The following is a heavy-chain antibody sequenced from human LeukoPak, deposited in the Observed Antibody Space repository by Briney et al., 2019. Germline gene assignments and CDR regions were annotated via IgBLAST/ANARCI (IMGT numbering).Heavy chain of an antibody. CDR2: ISAYNGNT. CDR3: ARDGRASIAAPVYYYYGMDV. V-gene: IGHV1-18*01. Sequence: ASVKVSCKASGYTFTSYGISWVRQAPGQGLEWMGWISAYNGNTNYAQKLQGRVTMTTDTSASTAYMELRSLRSDDTAVYYCARDGRASIAAPVYYYYGMDVWGQGTTVTVSS. D-gene: IGHD6-6*01. CDR1: GYTFTSYG. J-gene: IGHJ6*02.